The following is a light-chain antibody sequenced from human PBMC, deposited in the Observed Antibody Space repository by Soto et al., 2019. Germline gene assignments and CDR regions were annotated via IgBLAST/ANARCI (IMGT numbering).Light chain of an antibody. J-gene: IGKJ1*01. V-gene: IGKV1-5*01. CDR2: DAS. Sequence: DIQMTQSPSTLSASVGDRVTITCRASQTISSWLAWYQQKPGKAPKLLIYDASSLESGVPSRFSGSGSGTEFTLTISSLQPDDFATYYCQKYNSYSRKCGQGTKGDIK. CDR3: QKYNSYSRK. CDR1: QTISSW.